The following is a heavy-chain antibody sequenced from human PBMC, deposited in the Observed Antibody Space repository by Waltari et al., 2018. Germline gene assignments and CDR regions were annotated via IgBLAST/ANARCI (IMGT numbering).Heavy chain of an antibody. CDR1: DDSFSNYY. CDR3: AREYSSFEPIFDY. J-gene: IGHJ4*02. CDR2: INRSGST. V-gene: IGHV4-34*02. Sequence: QVQLQQLGAGLLKPSETLSVTCEFFDDSFSNYYWVWIRQSPGKGMEWIGEINRSGSTNYNPSLKGRVTISLDMSKKQVSLRVTSVTAADTAVYYCAREYSSFEPIFDYWGRGTLVTVSS. D-gene: IGHD5-12*01.